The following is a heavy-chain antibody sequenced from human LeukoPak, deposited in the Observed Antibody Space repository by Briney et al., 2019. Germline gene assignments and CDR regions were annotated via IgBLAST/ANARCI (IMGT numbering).Heavy chain of an antibody. CDR3: AKDAVGATDYYYYYMDV. CDR2: ISWNSGSI. J-gene: IGHJ6*03. CDR1: GFTFDDYA. D-gene: IGHD1-26*01. Sequence: GRSLRLSCAASGFTFDDYAMHWVRQAPGKGLEWVSGISWNSGSIGYADSVKGRFTIPRDNAKNSLYLQMNSLRAEDTALYYCAKDAVGATDYYYYYMDVWGKGTTVTVSS. V-gene: IGHV3-9*01.